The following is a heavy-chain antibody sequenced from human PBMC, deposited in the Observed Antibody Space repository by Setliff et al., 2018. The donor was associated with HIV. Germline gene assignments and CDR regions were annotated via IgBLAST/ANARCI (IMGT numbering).Heavy chain of an antibody. D-gene: IGHD2-21*02. CDR3: ARAVCGGDCYSRLNWFDP. CDR2: IYFTGSS. CDR1: GGSISTYY. V-gene: IGHV4-59*01. Sequence: PSETLSLTCTVSGGSISTYYWSWIRQPPGKGLEWIGSIYFTGSSDNNPSLKSRVTLSVDTSKHQFSLKLSSVTAADTAVYYCARAVCGGDCYSRLNWFDPWGQGTLVTVSS. J-gene: IGHJ5*02.